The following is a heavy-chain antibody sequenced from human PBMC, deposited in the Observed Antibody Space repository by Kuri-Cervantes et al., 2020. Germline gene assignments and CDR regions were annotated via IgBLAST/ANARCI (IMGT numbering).Heavy chain of an antibody. D-gene: IGHD3-9*01. CDR1: GGSISSSSYY. V-gene: IGHV4-39*02. J-gene: IGHJ4*02. CDR3: AREPSLKTGSPLRY. Sequence: SETLSLTCTVSGGSISSSSYYWGWIRQPPGKGLEWIGSIYYSGSTYYNPSLKSRVTISVDTSKNQFSLKLSSVTAADTAVYYCAREPSLKTGSPLRYWGQGTQVTVSS. CDR2: IYYSGST.